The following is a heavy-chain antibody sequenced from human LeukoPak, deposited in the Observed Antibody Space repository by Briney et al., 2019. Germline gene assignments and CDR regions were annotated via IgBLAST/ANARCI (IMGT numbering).Heavy chain of an antibody. CDR3: ARVGNPLVTVFAWFDP. D-gene: IGHD3-3*01. CDR1: GGSIGSGTYY. J-gene: IGHJ5*02. Sequence: SETLSLTCTVSGGSIGSGTYYWGWIRQSPGKGLEWIGSIFYSGSTNYNPSLKSRVTISVDTSKNQFSLKLSSVTAADTAIYYCARVGNPLVTVFAWFDPWGQGTLVTVSS. CDR2: IFYSGST. V-gene: IGHV4-39*07.